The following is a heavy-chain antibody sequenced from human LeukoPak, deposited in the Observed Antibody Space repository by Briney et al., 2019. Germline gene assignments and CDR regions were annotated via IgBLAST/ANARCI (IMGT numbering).Heavy chain of an antibody. CDR3: ASRAYCSGHTCPSDAFDI. CDR1: GGTFHSHA. D-gene: IGHD2-21*01. Sequence: SVKVSCKASGGTFHSHAISWVRQAPGQGLEWMGRIIPLFGVTNYAQRFHGRVTLTADKSTNTVYMQLTSLRFEDTAVFYCASRAYCSGHTCPSDAFDIWGQGTMVTVSS. V-gene: IGHV1-69*04. CDR2: IIPLFGVT. J-gene: IGHJ3*02.